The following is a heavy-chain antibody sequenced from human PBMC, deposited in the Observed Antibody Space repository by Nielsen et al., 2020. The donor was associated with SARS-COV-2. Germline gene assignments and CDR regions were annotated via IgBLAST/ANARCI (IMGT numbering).Heavy chain of an antibody. V-gene: IGHV3-11*05. CDR1: GFTFSDYY. J-gene: IGHJ6*02. CDR3: AKETYRSSIDDNYYYYYGMDV. D-gene: IGHD6-13*01. CDR2: ISSSSSYT. Sequence: GESRKISCAASGFTFSDYYMSWIRQAPGKGLEWVSYISSSSSYTYYADSVKGRFTISRDNSKNTLYLQMNSLRAEDTAVYYCAKETYRSSIDDNYYYYYGMDVWGQGTTVTVSS.